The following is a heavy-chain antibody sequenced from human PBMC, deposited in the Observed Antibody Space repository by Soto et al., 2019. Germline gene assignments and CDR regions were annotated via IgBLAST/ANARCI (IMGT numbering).Heavy chain of an antibody. D-gene: IGHD5-12*01. J-gene: IGHJ5*02. Sequence: QVQLQESGPRLVSLTCTVSGDSISSYYWTWIRQPPGKGLEWIGYIYYIGSTNYNPSLKSRVTISVDTSKNQFSLKLTSVTAADTAVYYCARGVATIGPWGQGTLVTVSS. V-gene: IGHV4-59*01. CDR2: IYYIGST. CDR3: ARGVATIGP. CDR1: GDSISSYY.